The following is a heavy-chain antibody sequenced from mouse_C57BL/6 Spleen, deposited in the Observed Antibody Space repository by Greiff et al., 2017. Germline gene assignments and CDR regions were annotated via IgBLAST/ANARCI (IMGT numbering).Heavy chain of an antibody. CDR3: ARRVGYYGSSFYGYFDV. CDR1: GYTFTSYW. CDR2: IDPSDSET. Sequence: QVQLQQPGAELVRPGSSVKLSCKASGYTFTSYWMHWVKQRPIQGLEWIGNIDPSDSETHYNQKFKDKATLTVDKSSSTAYMQLSSLTSEDSAVXYCARRVGYYGSSFYGYFDVWGTGTTVTGSS. V-gene: IGHV1-52*01. J-gene: IGHJ1*03. D-gene: IGHD1-1*01.